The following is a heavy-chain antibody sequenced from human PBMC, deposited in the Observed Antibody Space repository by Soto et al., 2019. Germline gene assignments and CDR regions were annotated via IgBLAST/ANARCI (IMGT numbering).Heavy chain of an antibody. V-gene: IGHV3-30-3*01. CDR1: GFTFSSYA. Sequence: QVQLVESGGGVVQPGRSLRLSCAASGFTFSSYAMHWVRQAPGKGLEWVAVISYDGSNKYYADSVKGRFTISRDNSKNTRYLQMNSLRAEDTAVYYCARGYCSSTSCYDVDGLLGLLNYYYGMDVWGQGTTVTVSS. CDR3: ARGYCSSTSCYDVDGLLGLLNYYYGMDV. CDR2: ISYDGSNK. D-gene: IGHD2-2*01. J-gene: IGHJ6*02.